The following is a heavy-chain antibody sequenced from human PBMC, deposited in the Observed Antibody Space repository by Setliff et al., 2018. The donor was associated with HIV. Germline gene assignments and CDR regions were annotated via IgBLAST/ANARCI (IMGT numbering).Heavy chain of an antibody. CDR2: VYASAYS. Sequence: PSETLSLTCTVSGGSINSYYWSWIRQPAGKGLEWIGRVYASAYSNYNPSLKSRVTMSVDTSKNQFSLKLSSVTAADTAVYYCARATLGATITPSTVYFDYWGQGTLVTVSS. CDR3: ARATLGATITPSTVYFDY. V-gene: IGHV4-4*07. J-gene: IGHJ4*02. CDR1: GGSINSYY. D-gene: IGHD5-12*01.